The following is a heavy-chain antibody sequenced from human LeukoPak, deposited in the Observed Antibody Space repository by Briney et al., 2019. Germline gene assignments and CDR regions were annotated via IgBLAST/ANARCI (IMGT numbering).Heavy chain of an antibody. J-gene: IGHJ4*02. CDR3: ASGFNFGGFEN. D-gene: IGHD5-18*01. Sequence: GGSLRLSCAASEFTFSSYARSWFRQAPGKELEWVSAISGSGGSTYYADSVKCRFTISRDNSKNTLDLQMNSLRDDDTAVYYCASGFNFGGFENWGQGTLVTVSS. CDR2: ISGSGGST. V-gene: IGHV3-23*01. CDR1: EFTFSSYA.